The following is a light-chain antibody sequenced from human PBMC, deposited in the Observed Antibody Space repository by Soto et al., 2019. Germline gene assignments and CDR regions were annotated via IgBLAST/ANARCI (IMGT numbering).Light chain of an antibody. V-gene: IGLV1-44*01. J-gene: IGLJ2*01. CDR3: AAWDDTLNGHVV. CDR1: SSNIGSNN. CDR2: SNN. Sequence: QSVLTQPPSASGTPGQRVTVSCSGSSSNIGSNNVNWYQQLPGTAPKLLIYSNNQRPSGVPDRFSGSKSGTSASLAISGLQSEDEADYYCAAWDDTLNGHVVFGGGTKLTGL.